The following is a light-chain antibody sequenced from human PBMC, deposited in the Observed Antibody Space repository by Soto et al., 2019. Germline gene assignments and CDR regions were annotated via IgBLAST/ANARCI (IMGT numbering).Light chain of an antibody. CDR1: QSVSSSY. J-gene: IGKJ1*01. Sequence: EIVLTQSPGTLSLSPGERATLSCRASQSVSSSYLAWYQQKPGQAPRLLIYGASSRATGIPDRFSGSGSGTDFTLTISRLEPEDFAVYYCQQYGSSLTWTFGKGPRWKSN. CDR3: QQYGSSLTWT. CDR2: GAS. V-gene: IGKV3-20*01.